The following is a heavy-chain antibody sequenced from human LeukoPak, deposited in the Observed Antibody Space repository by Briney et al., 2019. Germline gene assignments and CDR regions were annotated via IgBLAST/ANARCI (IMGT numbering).Heavy chain of an antibody. CDR2: INHSGST. J-gene: IGHJ4*02. CDR1: GGSFSGYY. CDR3: ARGPPTDYYDSSGFYYVFDY. D-gene: IGHD3-22*01. Sequence: SETLSLTCAVYGGSFSGYYWSWIRQPPGKGLEWIGEINHSGSTNYNPSFKSRVTISVDTSKNQSSLKLSSVTAADTAVYFCARGPPTDYYDSSGFYYVFDYWGQGTLVTVSS. V-gene: IGHV4-34*01.